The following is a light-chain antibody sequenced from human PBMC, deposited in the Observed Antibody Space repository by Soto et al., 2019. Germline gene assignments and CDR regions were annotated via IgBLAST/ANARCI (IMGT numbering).Light chain of an antibody. Sequence: DIQMTQSASTLSASVGDRVTITCRASQRISSWLAWYQQKPGKAPKLLSYAASSLQSGVPSRCSGRGSRTDVTRTISSLQPEDVATDYCQQRYSTRITFGQGTRLEIK. CDR2: AAS. CDR1: QRISSW. CDR3: QQRYSTRIT. J-gene: IGKJ5*01. V-gene: IGKV1-39*01.